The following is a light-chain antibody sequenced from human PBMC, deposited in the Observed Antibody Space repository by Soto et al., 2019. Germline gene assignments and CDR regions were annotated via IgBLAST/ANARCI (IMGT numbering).Light chain of an antibody. Sequence: PGERATLSCRDSQSVSRGFLAWFQQTPGQAPRLLIFGASNRATGIPARFSGSGSGTDFTLTISSLEPEDFAVYYCQQRSNWPWTFGQGTKVDI. V-gene: IGKV3-11*01. J-gene: IGKJ1*01. CDR2: GAS. CDR1: QSVSRGF. CDR3: QQRSNWPWT.